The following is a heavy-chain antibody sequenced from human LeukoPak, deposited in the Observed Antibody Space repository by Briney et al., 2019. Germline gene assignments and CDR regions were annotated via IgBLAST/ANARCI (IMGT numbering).Heavy chain of an antibody. CDR3: ARDGPFGDILTAY. CDR2: ISAYSGNT. D-gene: IGHD3-9*01. J-gene: IGHJ4*02. V-gene: IGHV1-18*01. Sequence: ASVKASCKASGYTFTSYGISWVRQAPGKGLEWMGWISAYSGNTNYAQKLQGRVTMTTDTSTSTADMELRSLRSDDTAVYYCARDGPFGDILTAYWGQGTLVTVSS. CDR1: GYTFTSYG.